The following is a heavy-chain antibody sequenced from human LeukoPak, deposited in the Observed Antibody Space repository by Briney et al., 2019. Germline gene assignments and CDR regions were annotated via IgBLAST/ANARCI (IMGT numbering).Heavy chain of an antibody. CDR3: AKATYPGIAAAGSFDY. CDR2: ISGSGGST. J-gene: IGHJ4*02. D-gene: IGHD6-13*01. CDR1: GFTFSSYA. Sequence: GGSLRLSCAASGFTFSSYAMSWVRQAPGKGLEWVSAISGSGGSTYYADSVKGRFTISRDNSKNTLYLQMNSLGAEGTAVYYCAKATYPGIAAAGSFDYWGQGTLVTVSS. V-gene: IGHV3-23*01.